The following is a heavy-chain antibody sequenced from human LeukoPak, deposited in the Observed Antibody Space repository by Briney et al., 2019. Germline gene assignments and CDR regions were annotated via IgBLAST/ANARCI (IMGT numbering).Heavy chain of an antibody. CDR3: AKDLGYCSSTSCHDLDY. CDR2: ISGSGGST. V-gene: IGHV3-23*01. D-gene: IGHD2-2*01. CDR1: GFTFSSYA. J-gene: IGHJ4*02. Sequence: PGGSLRLSCAASGFTFSSYAMSWVRQAPGKGLGWVSAISGSGGSTYYADSVKGRFTISRDNSKNTLYLQMNSLRAEDAAVYYCAKDLGYCSSTSCHDLDYWGQGTLVTVSS.